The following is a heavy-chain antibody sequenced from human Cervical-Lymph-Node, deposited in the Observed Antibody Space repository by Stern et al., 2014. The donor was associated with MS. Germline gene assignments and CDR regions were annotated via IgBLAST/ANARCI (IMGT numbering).Heavy chain of an antibody. CDR1: GFSLSTSGVG. J-gene: IGHJ4*02. CDR3: THLSPAAGIFDF. D-gene: IGHD6-13*01. CDR2: IYWDDDN. Sequence: QVTLRESGPTLVKPTQTLTLTCTFSGFSLSTSGVGVGWIRQPPGKALEWLALIYWDDDNHYNPPLKRRPTITTDPPKKLVGLYMTNMDPVDTATYFCTHLSPAAGIFDFWGQGTLVTVSS. V-gene: IGHV2-5*02.